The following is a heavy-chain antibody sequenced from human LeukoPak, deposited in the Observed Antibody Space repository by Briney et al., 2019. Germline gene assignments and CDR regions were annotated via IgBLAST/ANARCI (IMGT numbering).Heavy chain of an antibody. CDR1: GFTFSSYS. CDR3: AGNPYDYVWGSYRYREFDY. CDR2: ISSSSSYI. J-gene: IGHJ4*02. V-gene: IGHV3-21*01. Sequence: GGSLRLSCAASGFTFSSYSMNWVRQAPGKGLEWVSSISSSSSYIYYADSVKGRFTISRDNAKNSLYLQMNSLRAEDTAVYYCAGNPYDYVWGSYRYREFDYWGQGTLVTVSS. D-gene: IGHD3-16*02.